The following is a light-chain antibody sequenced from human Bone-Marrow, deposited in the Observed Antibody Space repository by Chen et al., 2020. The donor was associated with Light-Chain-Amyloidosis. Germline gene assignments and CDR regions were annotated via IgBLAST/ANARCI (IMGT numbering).Light chain of an antibody. CDR1: SGSIATNY. CDR3: QSYQGSSQGV. Sequence: NYMLTQPHSVPVSPGKTVNIFSTRRSGSIATNYVQWYQQLPGSSPTTVIYEDDQRPSGVPDRFSGYIDRSSNSASLTISGLKTEDEADYYCQSYQGSSQGVFGGGTKLTVL. CDR2: EDD. J-gene: IGLJ3*02. V-gene: IGLV6-57*01.